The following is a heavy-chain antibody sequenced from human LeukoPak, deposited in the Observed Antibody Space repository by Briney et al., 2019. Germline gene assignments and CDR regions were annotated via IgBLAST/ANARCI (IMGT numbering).Heavy chain of an antibody. CDR3: AREMGIAVAGFDY. D-gene: IGHD6-19*01. Sequence: SETLSLTCTVSGDSIYSDGSYWSWIRQPPGKGLEWIGYINHSGSTSYNPSLKGRVTISVDRSNNQFSLKLSSVTAADTAVYYCAREMGIAVAGFDYWGQGTLVTVSS. V-gene: IGHV4-30-2*01. CDR2: INHSGST. J-gene: IGHJ4*02. CDR1: GDSIYSDGSY.